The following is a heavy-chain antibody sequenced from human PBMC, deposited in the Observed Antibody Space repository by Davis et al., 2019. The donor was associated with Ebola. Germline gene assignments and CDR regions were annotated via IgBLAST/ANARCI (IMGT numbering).Heavy chain of an antibody. J-gene: IGHJ1*01. CDR3: ARTYYYDSSGYYSGGYFQH. D-gene: IGHD3-22*01. CDR2: IYYSGST. V-gene: IGHV4-59*08. CDR1: GGSISSYY. Sequence: MPSETLSLTCTVSGGSISSYYWSWIRQPPGKGLEWIGYIYYSGSTNYNPSLKSRVTISVDTSKNHFSLKLSSVTAADTAVYYCARTYYYDSSGYYSGGYFQHWGQGTLVTVSS.